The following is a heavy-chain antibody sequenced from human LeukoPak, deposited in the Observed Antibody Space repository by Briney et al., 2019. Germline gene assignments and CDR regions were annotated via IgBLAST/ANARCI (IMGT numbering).Heavy chain of an antibody. CDR3: ARASSWELLLDY. J-gene: IGHJ4*02. CDR2: IIPIFGTA. CDR1: GGTFSSYA. D-gene: IGHD1-26*01. V-gene: IGHV1-69*05. Sequence: GASVKVSCKASGGTFSSYAISWVRQAPGQGLEWMGGIIPIFGTANYAQKFQGRVTMTTDTSTSTAYMELRSLRSDDTAVYYCARASSWELLLDYWGQGTLVTVSS.